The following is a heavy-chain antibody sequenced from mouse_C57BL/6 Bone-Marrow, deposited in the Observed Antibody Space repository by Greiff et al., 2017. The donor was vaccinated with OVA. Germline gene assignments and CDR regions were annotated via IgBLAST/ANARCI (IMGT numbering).Heavy chain of an antibody. CDR3: ARGGVFTTVVAPFDY. J-gene: IGHJ2*01. CDR2: IYPGGGYT. D-gene: IGHD1-1*01. CDR1: GYTFTNYW. V-gene: IGHV1-63*01. Sequence: VQLQESGAELVRPGTSVKMSCKASGYTFTNYWIGWAKQRPGHGLEWIGDIYPGGGYTNYNEKFKGKATLTADKSSSTAYMQFSSLTSEDSAIYYCARGGVFTTVVAPFDYWGQGTTLTVSS.